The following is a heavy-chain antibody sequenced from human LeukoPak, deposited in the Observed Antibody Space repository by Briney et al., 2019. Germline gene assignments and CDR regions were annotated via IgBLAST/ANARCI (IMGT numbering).Heavy chain of an antibody. D-gene: IGHD6-13*01. Sequence: SETLSLTCTVSGDSLSSYYRSWIRQPPGKGLEWIGYIYHSGSTNYNPSLKSRVTISADTSKDQFSLKLASVTAADTAVYYCATGYSSTWYFFDYWGQGTLVTVSS. CDR3: ATGYSSTWYFFDY. J-gene: IGHJ4*01. CDR2: IYHSGST. V-gene: IGHV4-59*01. CDR1: GDSLSSYY.